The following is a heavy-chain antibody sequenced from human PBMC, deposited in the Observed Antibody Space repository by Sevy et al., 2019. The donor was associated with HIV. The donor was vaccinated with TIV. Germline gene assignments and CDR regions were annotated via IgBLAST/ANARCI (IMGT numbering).Heavy chain of an antibody. CDR3: ATGGSGWRTFDY. D-gene: IGHD6-19*01. CDR2: FDPEDGET. CDR1: GYTLTELS. V-gene: IGHV1-24*01. Sequence: ASAKVSCKVSGYTLTELSMHWVRQAPGKGLEWMGGFDPEDGETIYARKFQGRVTMTEDTSTDTAYMELSSLRSEDTAVYYCATGGSGWRTFDYWGQGTLVTVSS. J-gene: IGHJ4*02.